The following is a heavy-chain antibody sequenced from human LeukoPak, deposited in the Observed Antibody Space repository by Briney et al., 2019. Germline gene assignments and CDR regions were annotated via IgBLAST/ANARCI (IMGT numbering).Heavy chain of an antibody. CDR1: GFTFDDYG. CDR3: ARGEARYYDFWSGYYNWFDP. Sequence: GGPLRLSCAASGFTFDDYGMSWVRQAPGKGLEWVSGINWNGGSTGYADSVKGRFTISRDNAKNSLYLQMNSLRAEDTALYYCARGEARYYDFWSGYYNWFDPWGQGTLVTVSS. V-gene: IGHV3-20*04. CDR2: INWNGGST. D-gene: IGHD3-3*01. J-gene: IGHJ5*02.